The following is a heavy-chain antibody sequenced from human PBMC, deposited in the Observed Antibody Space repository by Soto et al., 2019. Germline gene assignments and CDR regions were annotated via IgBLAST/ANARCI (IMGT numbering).Heavy chain of an antibody. Sequence: GGSLSLSWPVSGFTFSSYWVSWVGPPPGKGLEWVANINQDGSEKYYVDSVKGRFTISRDNAKNSLYLQMNSLRAEDTAVYYCARELIVGPAEYFQHWGQGTRLTVSA. CDR2: INQDGSEK. CDR1: GFTFSSYW. CDR3: ARELIVGPAEYFQH. V-gene: IGHV3-7*01. D-gene: IGHD1-26*01. J-gene: IGHJ1*01.